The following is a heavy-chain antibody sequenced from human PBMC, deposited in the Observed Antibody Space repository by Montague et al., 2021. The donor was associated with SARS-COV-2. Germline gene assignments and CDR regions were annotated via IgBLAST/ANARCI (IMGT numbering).Heavy chain of an antibody. J-gene: IGHJ4*02. Sequence: SLRLSCAASGFSVSTAVVSWVRQAPGKGLEWVSTINGGGGSTYYADSMRGRFTISRDNSENTSYLQMNSLRDEDTAVYYCARGLQQRSNFDYWGQGTLVTVSS. D-gene: IGHD6-25*01. CDR1: GFSVSTAV. CDR3: ARGLQQRSNFDY. V-gene: IGHV3-23*01. CDR2: INGGGGST.